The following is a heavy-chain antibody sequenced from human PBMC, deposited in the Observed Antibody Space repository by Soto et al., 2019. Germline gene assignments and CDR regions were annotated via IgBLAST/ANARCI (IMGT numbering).Heavy chain of an antibody. V-gene: IGHV1-18*04. Sequence: GASVKVSCKASGYTFINYGINWVRQAPGQGREWMGWISAYSGNTFFAQNVQGRVTLTTDTFTSTAYMEVRSLRSDDTAVFYCARDQSTVTTRSYYDGMDVWGQGXTVTVSS. CDR1: GYTFINYG. J-gene: IGHJ6*02. CDR2: ISAYSGNT. D-gene: IGHD4-4*01. CDR3: ARDQSTVTTRSYYDGMDV.